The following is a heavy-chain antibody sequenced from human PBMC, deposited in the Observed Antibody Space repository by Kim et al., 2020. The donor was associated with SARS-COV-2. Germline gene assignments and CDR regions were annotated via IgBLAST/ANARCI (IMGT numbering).Heavy chain of an antibody. Sequence: VKSRITINPDTSKNQFSLQLNSVTPEDTAVYYCAREYCSSTSCYAGPFDYWGQGTLVTVSS. CDR3: AREYCSSTSCYAGPFDY. V-gene: IGHV6-1*01. J-gene: IGHJ4*02. D-gene: IGHD2-2*01.